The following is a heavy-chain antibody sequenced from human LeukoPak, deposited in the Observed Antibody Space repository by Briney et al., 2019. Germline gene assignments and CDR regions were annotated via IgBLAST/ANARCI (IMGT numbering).Heavy chain of an antibody. J-gene: IGHJ3*02. CDR2: INHSGST. D-gene: IGHD5-24*01. Sequence: PSETLSLTCAVYGGSFSGYYWSWIRQPPGKELEWIGEINHSGSTNYNPSLKSRVTISVDTSKNQFSLKLSSVTAADTAVYYCAREMSPGAFDIWGQGTMVTVSS. CDR1: GGSFSGYY. CDR3: AREMSPGAFDI. V-gene: IGHV4-34*01.